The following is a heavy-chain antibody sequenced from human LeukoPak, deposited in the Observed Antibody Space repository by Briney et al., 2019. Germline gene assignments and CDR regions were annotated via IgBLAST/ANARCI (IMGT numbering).Heavy chain of an antibody. CDR2: ISNGGGST. D-gene: IGHD3-9*01. V-gene: IGHV3-64*01. CDR1: GFTFSSYA. CDR3: ARPYYDIWGGGGG. Sequence: QSGGSLRLSCAASGFTFSSYAMHWVRQAPGKGLEYVSAISNGGGSTHYANSVKGRFTISRDNSKNTLYLQMGSLRAEDMAVYYCARPYYDIWGGGGGWGQGTLVTVSS. J-gene: IGHJ4*02.